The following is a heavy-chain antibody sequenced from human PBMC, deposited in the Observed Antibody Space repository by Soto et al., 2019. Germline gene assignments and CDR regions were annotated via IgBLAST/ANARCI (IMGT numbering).Heavy chain of an antibody. Sequence: SVKVSCKASGGTFSSHSINWVRQAPGQGLEWMGGIITLLGTSNYAQNFQGRVTITADQSTSTAYMELNSLTSDDTAVYYCAREVGYGDFSAALLDWGQGTLVTVSS. J-gene: IGHJ4*02. CDR3: AREVGYGDFSAALLD. D-gene: IGHD2-21*02. CDR2: IITLLGTS. CDR1: GGTFSSHS. V-gene: IGHV1-69*10.